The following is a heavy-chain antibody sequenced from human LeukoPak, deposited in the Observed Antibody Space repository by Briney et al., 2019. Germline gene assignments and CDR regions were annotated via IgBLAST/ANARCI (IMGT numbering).Heavy chain of an antibody. CDR2: INPNSGVT. CDR3: AREVEQLVRISYYYYYYMDV. V-gene: IGHV1-2*02. J-gene: IGHJ6*03. CDR1: GYTSTGYY. Sequence: ASVKVSCKASGYTSTGYYMHWVRLAPGQGLKWMGWINPNSGVTSYAQKFQGRVTMTRDTSISTAYMELSRLRSDDTAVYYCAREVEQLVRISYYYYYYMDVWGKGTTVTVSS. D-gene: IGHD6-6*01.